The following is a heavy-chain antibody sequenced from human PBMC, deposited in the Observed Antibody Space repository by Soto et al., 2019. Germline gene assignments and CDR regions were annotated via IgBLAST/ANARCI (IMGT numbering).Heavy chain of an antibody. V-gene: IGHV3-30-3*01. Sequence: PGGSLRLSCAASGFTFSSYAMHWVRQAPGKGLEWVAVMSYDGSNKYYADSVKGRFTISRDNSKNTLYLQMSSLRAEDTAVYYCARVLSPNYYYYYYGMDVWGPGTTLTVSS. CDR1: GFTFSSYA. D-gene: IGHD2-8*01. J-gene: IGHJ6*02. CDR3: ARVLSPNYYYYYYGMDV. CDR2: MSYDGSNK.